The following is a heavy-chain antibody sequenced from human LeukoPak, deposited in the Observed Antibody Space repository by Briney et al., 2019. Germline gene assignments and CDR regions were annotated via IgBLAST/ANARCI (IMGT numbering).Heavy chain of an antibody. J-gene: IGHJ4*02. CDR2: IYYSGST. CDR3: ARAAGWPPRGTSYFDY. CDR1: GASISSDTYY. Sequence: PSETLSLTCTVSGASISSDTYYWGWIRQPPGKGLEWIGSIYYSGSTYYNPSLKSRVTTSVDTSKNQFSLKLSSVTAADTAVYYCARAAGWPPRGTSYFDYWGQGTLVTVSS. D-gene: IGHD3-16*01. V-gene: IGHV4-39*07.